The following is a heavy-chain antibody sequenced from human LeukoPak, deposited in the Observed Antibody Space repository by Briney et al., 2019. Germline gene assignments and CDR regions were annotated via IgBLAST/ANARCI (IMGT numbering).Heavy chain of an antibody. V-gene: IGHV3-23*01. J-gene: IGHJ4*02. CDR2: ISDNGGET. CDR1: GFTFTNYA. Sequence: GGSLRLSCAASGFTFTNYAMSWVRQAPEKGLEWISTISDNGGETYYADSVKGRFAISRDNSKNTLFLQMNSLRAEDSAVYYCATDRERDPSVFYLVGGQGTLITVSS. CDR3: ATDRERDPSVFYLV. D-gene: IGHD3-22*01.